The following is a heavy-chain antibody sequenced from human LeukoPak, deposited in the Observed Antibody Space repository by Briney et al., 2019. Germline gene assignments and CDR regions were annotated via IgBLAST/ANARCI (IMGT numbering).Heavy chain of an antibody. J-gene: IGHJ4*02. Sequence: GGSRRLSCAASGFPFSSSWMSWVRQAPGKGLEWVANINEDGRAKYYVDSVKGRFTISRNNAKRSLDLQVNSLRAEDTAVYYCTRSRRDGNDYWGQGTLVTVSS. D-gene: IGHD5-24*01. CDR1: GFPFSSSW. CDR2: INEDGRAK. CDR3: TRSRRDGNDY. V-gene: IGHV3-7*01.